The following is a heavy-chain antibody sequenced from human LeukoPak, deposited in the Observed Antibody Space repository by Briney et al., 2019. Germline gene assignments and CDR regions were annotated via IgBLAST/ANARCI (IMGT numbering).Heavy chain of an antibody. Sequence: PSETLSLTCTVSGDSIKNYHWSWIRQSPGKGLEWIGYIYRSGNTNYNPSLKSRLTMSIDTSKNQFSLNLNSVTVADTAVYYCARGNYGSGSYYVVDFDYWGQGTLVTVSS. J-gene: IGHJ4*02. V-gene: IGHV4-59*01. CDR1: GDSIKNYH. D-gene: IGHD3-10*01. CDR2: IYRSGNT. CDR3: ARGNYGSGSYYVVDFDY.